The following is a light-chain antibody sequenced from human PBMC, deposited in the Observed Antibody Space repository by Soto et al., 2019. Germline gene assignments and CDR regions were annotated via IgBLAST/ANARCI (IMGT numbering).Light chain of an antibody. Sequence: EIVMTQSPATLSVSPGERATLSCRASQSVSSNLAWYQQKPGQAPRLLIYRASTRATGIPARFSGSGSGTDFTLTISSLQSEDFAVYYCQHYNNWPPWTFGQGTKVDIK. CDR2: RAS. CDR3: QHYNNWPPWT. V-gene: IGKV3-15*01. J-gene: IGKJ1*01. CDR1: QSVSSN.